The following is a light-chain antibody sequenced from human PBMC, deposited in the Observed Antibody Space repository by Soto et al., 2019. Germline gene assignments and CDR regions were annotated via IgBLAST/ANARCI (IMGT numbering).Light chain of an antibody. Sequence: DIQLTQSPSFLSASVGVRVTITCRASQGISSYLVWYQQKPGKAPKLLIYAASTLQSGVPSRFSGSGSGTEFTLTIRNLQPEDFATYYCQQLNSYPLTFGQGTRLEIK. V-gene: IGKV1-9*01. CDR3: QQLNSYPLT. CDR1: QGISSY. J-gene: IGKJ5*01. CDR2: AAS.